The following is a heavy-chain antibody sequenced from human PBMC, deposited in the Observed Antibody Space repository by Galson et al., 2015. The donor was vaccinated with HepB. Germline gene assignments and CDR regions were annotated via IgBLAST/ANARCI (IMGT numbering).Heavy chain of an antibody. J-gene: IGHJ4*02. V-gene: IGHV3-7*03. CDR2: IKQDGSEK. CDR3: AREVYYDFWSGYYYEPDY. Sequence: SLRLSCAASGFTFSSYWMSWVRQAPGKGLEWVANIKQDGSEKYYVDSVKGRFTISRDNAKNSLYLQMNSLRAEDTAVYYCAREVYYDFWSGYYYEPDYWGQGTLVTVSS. CDR1: GFTFSSYW. D-gene: IGHD3-3*01.